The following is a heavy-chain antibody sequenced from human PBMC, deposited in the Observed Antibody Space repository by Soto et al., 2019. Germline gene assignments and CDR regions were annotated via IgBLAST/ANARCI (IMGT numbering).Heavy chain of an antibody. Sequence: QVKLVQSGDEVKKPGSSVKVSCKTYGGTFSSYAISWVRQAPGTVLEWMGGIIPSFGTANSAQKFQGRVTITAHEATSTAYMELSSLRSEDTAVYYCASPCGYCSSTSCYTGDGGDFEWGQGTLVTVSS. D-gene: IGHD2-2*02. CDR2: IIPSFGTA. J-gene: IGHJ4*02. V-gene: IGHV1-69*01. CDR1: GGTFSSYA. CDR3: ASPCGYCSSTSCYTGDGGDFE.